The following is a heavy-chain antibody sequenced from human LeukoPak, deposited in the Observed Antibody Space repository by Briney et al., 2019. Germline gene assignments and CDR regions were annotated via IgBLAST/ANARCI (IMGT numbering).Heavy chain of an antibody. CDR3: AKWYYYDSSADY. Sequence: GGSLRLSCAASGFTFSDYYMSWIRQAPGKGLEWVSYISSSGSTIYYADSVKGRFTISRDNAKNSLYLQMNSLRAEDTAVYYCAKWYYYDSSADYWGQGTLVTVSS. V-gene: IGHV3-11*01. CDR2: ISSSGSTI. CDR1: GFTFSDYY. D-gene: IGHD3-22*01. J-gene: IGHJ4*02.